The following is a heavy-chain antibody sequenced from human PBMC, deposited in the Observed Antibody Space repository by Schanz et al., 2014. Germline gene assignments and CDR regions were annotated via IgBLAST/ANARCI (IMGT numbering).Heavy chain of an antibody. CDR2: ISTSNGNT. Sequence: QVQLVQSGTQVKKPGASVKVSCKASGYTLSAYSLHWVRQAPGQGLEWMGWISTSNGNTNYIQKRQGRVTMTTDTSTSAAYMELRSLRSDDTAVYYCARVQDDILTGSEYYCGMDVWGQGTTVTVSS. CDR1: GYTLSAYS. J-gene: IGHJ6*02. V-gene: IGHV1-18*01. CDR3: ARVQDDILTGSEYYCGMDV. D-gene: IGHD3-9*01.